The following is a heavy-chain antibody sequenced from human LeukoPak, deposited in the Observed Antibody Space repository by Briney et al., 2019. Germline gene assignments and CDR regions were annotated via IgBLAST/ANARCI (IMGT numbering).Heavy chain of an antibody. Sequence: ASVKVSCKASGGTFSSYAISWVRQAPGQGLEWMGGIIPIFGTANYAQKFQGRVTITTDESTSTAFMELRSLRSDDTAVYYCARGQLDWFFDFWGHGTLVTVSS. CDR3: ARGQLDWFFDF. J-gene: IGHJ2*01. CDR2: IIPIFGTA. CDR1: GGTFSSYA. D-gene: IGHD3-10*01. V-gene: IGHV1-69*05.